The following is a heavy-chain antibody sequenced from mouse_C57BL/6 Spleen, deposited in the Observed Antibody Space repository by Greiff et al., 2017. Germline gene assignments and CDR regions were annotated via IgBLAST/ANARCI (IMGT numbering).Heavy chain of an antibody. CDR1: GYTFTSYW. CDR2: INPSNGGT. Sequence: QVQLKQPGTELVKPGASVKLSCKASGYTFTSYWMHWVKQRPGHGLEWIGNINPSNGGTNYNEQFKSKATLTVDKSSSTAYMQLSSLPSEDSAVYYCARSGVTTVVGGYYFDYWGQGTTLTVSS. J-gene: IGHJ2*01. D-gene: IGHD1-1*01. V-gene: IGHV1-53*01. CDR3: ARSGVTTVVGGYYFDY.